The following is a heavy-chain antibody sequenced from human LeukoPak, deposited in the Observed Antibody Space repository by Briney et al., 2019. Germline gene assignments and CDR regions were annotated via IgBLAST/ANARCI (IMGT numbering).Heavy chain of an antibody. CDR1: GLTFSTYA. V-gene: IGHV3-23*01. J-gene: IGHJ4*02. CDR2: ISGNGGAT. CDR3: ARDLPVGDYFDY. D-gene: IGHD2-8*02. Sequence: GSLRLSCAASGLTFSTYAMSWVRQAPGKGLEWVSTISGNGGATYYADSVKGRFTLSRDNSENPLYLQMNSLRADDTAVYYCARDLPVGDYFDYWGQGTLVTVSS.